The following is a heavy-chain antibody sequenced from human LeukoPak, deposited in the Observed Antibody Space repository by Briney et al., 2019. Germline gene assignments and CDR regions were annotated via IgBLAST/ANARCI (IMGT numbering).Heavy chain of an antibody. CDR2: IYTSGST. J-gene: IGHJ4*02. D-gene: IGHD6-13*01. CDR1: GGSISSYY. Sequence: SETLSLTCTVSGGSISSYYWSWIRQPAGKGLEWIGRIYTSGSTNYNPSLKSRVTISVGRSKNQFSLILSSVTTADTAVYYCAREVVAAAGTVDYWGQGTLVTVSS. CDR3: AREVVAAAGTVDY. V-gene: IGHV4-4*07.